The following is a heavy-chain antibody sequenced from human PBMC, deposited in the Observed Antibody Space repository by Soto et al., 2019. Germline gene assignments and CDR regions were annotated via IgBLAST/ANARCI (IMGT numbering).Heavy chain of an antibody. Sequence: QVQLVESGGGVVQPGRSLRLSCAASGFTFTTYAIHWVRQAPGKGLEWVAVISNDGRGKYYADSVKGRFTISRDNSKNTLYLQMNSLRSDDTAVYYYARDQCFGGGRSCYYFDFWGQGTLVTVSS. CDR3: ARDQCFGGGRSCYYFDF. J-gene: IGHJ4*02. V-gene: IGHV3-30*04. D-gene: IGHD2-15*01. CDR2: ISNDGRGK. CDR1: GFTFTTYA.